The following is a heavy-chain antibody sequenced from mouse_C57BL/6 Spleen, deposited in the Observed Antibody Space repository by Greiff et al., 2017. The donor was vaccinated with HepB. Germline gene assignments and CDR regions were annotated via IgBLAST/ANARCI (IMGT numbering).Heavy chain of an antibody. CDR1: GYAFTNYL. D-gene: IGHD1-1*01. V-gene: IGHV1-54*01. J-gene: IGHJ4*01. Sequence: VQLQQSGAELVRPGTSVKVSCKASGYAFTNYLIEWVKQRPGQGLEWIGVINPGSGGTNYNEKFKGKATLTADKSSSTAYMQLSSLTSEDSAVYFCASYYYGSSPHYYAMDYWGQGTPVTVSS. CDR2: INPGSGGT. CDR3: ASYYYGSSPHYYAMDY.